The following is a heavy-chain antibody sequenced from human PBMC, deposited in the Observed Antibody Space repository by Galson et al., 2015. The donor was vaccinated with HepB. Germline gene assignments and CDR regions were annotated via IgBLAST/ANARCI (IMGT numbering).Heavy chain of an antibody. CDR1: GFTFDDYA. Sequence: SLRLSCAASGFTFDDYAMHWVRQAPGKGLEWVSGISWNSGRVGYADSVKGRFTISRDNAKNSLYLQMNSLRVEDTAVYYCARDLSGGYSFGHYYYYYYMDVWGKGTMVTVSS. J-gene: IGHJ6*03. D-gene: IGHD5-18*01. V-gene: IGHV3-9*01. CDR2: ISWNSGRV. CDR3: ARDLSGGYSFGHYYYYYYMDV.